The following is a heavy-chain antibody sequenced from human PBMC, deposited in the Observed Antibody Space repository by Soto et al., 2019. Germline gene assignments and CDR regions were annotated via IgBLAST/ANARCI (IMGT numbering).Heavy chain of an antibody. CDR3: ARDLGYCSGGSCYYYYYYMDV. D-gene: IGHD2-15*01. J-gene: IGHJ6*03. CDR1: GFTFSSYW. V-gene: IGHV3-7*01. Sequence: GGSLRLSCAASGFTFSSYWMSWVRQAPGKGLEWVANIKQDGSEKYYVDSVKGRFTISRDNAKNSLYLQMNSLRAEDTAVYYCARDLGYCSGGSCYYYYYYMDVWGKGTTVTVSS. CDR2: IKQDGSEK.